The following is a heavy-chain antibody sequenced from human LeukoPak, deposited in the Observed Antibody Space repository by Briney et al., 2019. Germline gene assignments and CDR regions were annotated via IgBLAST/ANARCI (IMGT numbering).Heavy chain of an antibody. J-gene: IGHJ4*02. CDR1: GGSFSGYY. CDR3: ARDGYGGIDY. D-gene: IGHD4-23*01. CDR2: INHSGST. Sequence: KPSETLSLTCAVYGGSFSGYYWSWIRQPPGKGLEWIGEINHSGSTYYNPSLKSRVTISVDTSKNQFSLKLNSVTAADTAVYYCARDGYGGIDYWGQGILVTVSS. V-gene: IGHV4-34*01.